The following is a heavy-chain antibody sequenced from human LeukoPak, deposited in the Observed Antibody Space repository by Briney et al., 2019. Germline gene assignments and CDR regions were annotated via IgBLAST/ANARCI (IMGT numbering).Heavy chain of an antibody. D-gene: IGHD3-10*01. CDR3: ARSYGSGSYYASPPVY. CDR2: ISAYNGNT. CDR1: GYTFTSYG. J-gene: IGHJ4*02. V-gene: IGHV1-18*01. Sequence: GASVKVSCKASGYTFTSYGISWVRQAPGQGLEWMGWISAYNGNTNYAQKLQGRVTMTTDTSTSTAYMELRSLRSDDTAVYYCARSYGSGSYYASPPVYWGQGTLVTVSS.